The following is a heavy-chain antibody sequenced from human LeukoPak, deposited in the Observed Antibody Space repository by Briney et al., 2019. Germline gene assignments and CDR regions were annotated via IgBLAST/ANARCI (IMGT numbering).Heavy chain of an antibody. V-gene: IGHV1-2*02. CDR1: GYTFTCYY. CDR3: ARARYDILTGSYFDY. CDR2: INPNSGGT. J-gene: IGHJ4*02. D-gene: IGHD3-9*01. Sequence: ASVKLSRKASGYTFTCYYMHWVRQAPGQGLEWMGWINPNSGGTNYAQKFQGRVTMTRDMSTSTVYMELSSLRSEDTAVYYCARARYDILTGSYFDYWGQGTLVTVSS.